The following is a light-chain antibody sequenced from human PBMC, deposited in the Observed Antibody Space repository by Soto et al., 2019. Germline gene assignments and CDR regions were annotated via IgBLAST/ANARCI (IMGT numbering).Light chain of an antibody. Sequence: QSVLTQPPSVSGAPGQSVTISCTGSSSNIGAGYHVHWYQQHPGTAPKLIIYGNSNRPSGVPVRFSGSDSGTSASLAITGLQAEDEADYYCQSYDNSLSGFWVFGGGTKVTVL. CDR1: SSNIGAGYH. V-gene: IGLV1-40*01. J-gene: IGLJ3*02. CDR2: GNS. CDR3: QSYDNSLSGFWV.